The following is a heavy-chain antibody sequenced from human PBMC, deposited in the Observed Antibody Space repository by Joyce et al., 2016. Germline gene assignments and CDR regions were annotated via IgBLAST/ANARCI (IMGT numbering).Heavy chain of an antibody. V-gene: IGHV3-23*01. CDR2: RSSSGDST. J-gene: IGHJ4*02. CDR3: AKASLTGYYIGAYYFDY. D-gene: IGHD3-9*01. Sequence: EVQVLESGGGLVQPGGSLRLSCAVSGFILRRYDMSWVRQAPGKGLEWVSARSSSGDSTYYTDSVKGRFTVSRDNSKKILYLQMNTLRAEDTAVYYCAKASLTGYYIGAYYFDYWGQGTLVTVSS. CDR1: GFILRRYD.